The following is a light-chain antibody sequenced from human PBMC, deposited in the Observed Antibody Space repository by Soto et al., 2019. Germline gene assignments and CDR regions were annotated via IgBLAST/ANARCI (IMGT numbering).Light chain of an antibody. J-gene: IGLJ1*01. V-gene: IGLV2-23*01. CDR3: CSYTGSPSSYV. Sequence: QSALTQPASVSGSPGQSITISCTGTSSDVGTYNLVSWYQQHPGNAPKLMIYETTQRPSGISNRFSGSKSGNTASLTISGLQAEDEADYYCCSYTGSPSSYVFGTGTKLTV. CDR1: SSDVGTYNL. CDR2: ETT.